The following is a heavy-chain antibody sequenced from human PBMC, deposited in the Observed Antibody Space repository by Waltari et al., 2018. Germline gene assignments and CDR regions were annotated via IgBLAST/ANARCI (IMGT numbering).Heavy chain of an antibody. Sequence: EVQLLESGGGLVQPGGSLRLSCAASESMFSNYPMHWVRQAPGRGLEWVSTITGSGGTKYYADSVKGRFTISRDNSQNTLYLQMNSLTVDETAVYFCARRGYSSHFDYWGQGTLVTVSS. CDR1: ESMFSNYP. J-gene: IGHJ4*02. CDR2: ITGSGGTK. CDR3: ARRGYSSHFDY. D-gene: IGHD6-13*01. V-gene: IGHV3-23*01.